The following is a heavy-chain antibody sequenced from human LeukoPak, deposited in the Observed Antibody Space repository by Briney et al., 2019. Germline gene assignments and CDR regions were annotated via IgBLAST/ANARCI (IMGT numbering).Heavy chain of an antibody. D-gene: IGHD2-15*01. J-gene: IGHJ5*02. CDR1: GYTFTNYG. Sequence: ASVKVSCKASGYTFTNYGINWVRQAPGQGLEWMGIINPSGGSTSYAQKFQGRVTMTRDMSTSTVYIELSSLRSEDTAVYYCARCYCSGGSCNNWFDPWGQGTLVTVSS. CDR2: INPSGGST. CDR3: ARCYCSGGSCNNWFDP. V-gene: IGHV1-46*01.